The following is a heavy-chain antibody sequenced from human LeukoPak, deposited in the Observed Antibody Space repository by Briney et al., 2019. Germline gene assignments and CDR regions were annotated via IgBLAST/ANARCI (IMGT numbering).Heavy chain of an antibody. CDR3: ARGPF. Sequence: GGSLRLSCAASGFTFSNSWMSWVRQAPGKGLEWVASIKQDESERYYVDSVKGRFTISRDNAKKSLSLQMNSLRAEDTAVYFRARGPFWGQGTLVTVSS. CDR1: GFTFSNSW. J-gene: IGHJ4*02. V-gene: IGHV3-7*01. CDR2: IKQDESER.